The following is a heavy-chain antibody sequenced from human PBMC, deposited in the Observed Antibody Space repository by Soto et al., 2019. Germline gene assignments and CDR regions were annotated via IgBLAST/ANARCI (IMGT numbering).Heavy chain of an antibody. Sequence: ASVKVSCKVSGYTLTELSMHWVRQAPGKGLEWMGGFDPEDGETIYAQKFQGRVTMTEDTSTDTAYMELSSLRSEDTAVYYCATDEVAAAGLLNAFDIWGQGTMVTVS. CDR1: GYTLTELS. V-gene: IGHV1-24*01. J-gene: IGHJ3*02. CDR2: FDPEDGET. CDR3: ATDEVAAAGLLNAFDI. D-gene: IGHD6-13*01.